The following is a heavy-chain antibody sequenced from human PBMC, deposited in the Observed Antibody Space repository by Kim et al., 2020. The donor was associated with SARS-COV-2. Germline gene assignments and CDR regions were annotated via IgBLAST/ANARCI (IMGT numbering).Heavy chain of an antibody. CDR3: ARDFQYSSSSDY. J-gene: IGHJ4*02. D-gene: IGHD6-6*01. Sequence: NYEPKFQGRVTMTRDTSISTAYMGLGRLRSDDTAVYYCARDFQYSSSSDYWGQGTLVTVSS. V-gene: IGHV1-2*02.